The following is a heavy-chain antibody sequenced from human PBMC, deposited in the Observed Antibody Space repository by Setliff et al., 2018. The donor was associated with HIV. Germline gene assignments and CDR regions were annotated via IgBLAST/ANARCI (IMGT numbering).Heavy chain of an antibody. CDR1: GFTFSSAW. J-gene: IGHJ4*02. CDR2: ILSTGERT. Sequence: PGGSLRLSCAASGFTFSSAWMGWVRQAPGEGLEWVSAILSTGERTFYADSVKGRFTISRDDSKNTAYLQMDSLKTEDTAVYYCTRHSTDPWSLLDYWGQGTLVTVSS. D-gene: IGHD4-4*01. CDR3: TRHSTDPWSLLDY. V-gene: IGHV3-23*01.